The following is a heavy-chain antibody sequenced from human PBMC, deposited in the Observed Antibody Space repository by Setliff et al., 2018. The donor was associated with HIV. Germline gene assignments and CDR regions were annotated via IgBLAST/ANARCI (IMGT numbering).Heavy chain of an antibody. CDR2: IKEDGSEK. V-gene: IGHV3-7*03. J-gene: IGHJ4*02. CDR3: ARAYNVYDYRFDSSGYDY. Sequence: PGGSLRLSCAASGFTFSRYWMSWVRQAPGKGLEWVANIKEDGSEKYYVDSVKGRFTVSRDNARNSLFLEMNSLKAEDTAVYYCARAYNVYDYRFDSSGYDYWGQGTLVTVSS. D-gene: IGHD3-22*01. CDR1: GFTFSRYW.